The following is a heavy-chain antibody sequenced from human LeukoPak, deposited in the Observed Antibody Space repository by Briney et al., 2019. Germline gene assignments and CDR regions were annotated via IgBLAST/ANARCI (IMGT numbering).Heavy chain of an antibody. J-gene: IGHJ4*02. D-gene: IGHD6-6*01. CDR3: AKHRYSSSTNYCFDS. CDR2: IYYSGTT. CDR1: GGSISSYY. Sequence: PSETLSLTCTVSGGSISSYYWSWIRQPPGKGLEWIGYIYYSGTTNYNPSLKSRVTISVDTSKNQFSLKLSSVTAADTAVYYCAKHRYSSSTNYCFDSWGQGTLVTVSS. V-gene: IGHV4-59*08.